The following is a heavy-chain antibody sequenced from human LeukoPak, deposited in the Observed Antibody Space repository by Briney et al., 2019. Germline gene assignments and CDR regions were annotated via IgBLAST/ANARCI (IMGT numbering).Heavy chain of an antibody. CDR2: IYYSGST. V-gene: IGHV4-39*06. CDR1: GGSISSSSYY. CDR3: ARDGPSLIAAALNWFDP. J-gene: IGHJ5*02. Sequence: SETLSLTCTVSGGSISSSSYYWGWIRQPPGKGLEWIGSIYYSGSTYYNPSLKSRVTISVDTSKNQFPLKLSSVTAADTAVYYCARDGPSLIAAALNWFDPWGQGTLVTVSS. D-gene: IGHD6-13*01.